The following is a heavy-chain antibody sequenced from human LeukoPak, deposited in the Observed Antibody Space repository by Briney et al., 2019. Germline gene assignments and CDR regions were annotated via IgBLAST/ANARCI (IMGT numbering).Heavy chain of an antibody. Sequence: ASGKVSCKASGYMFTSYYMHWVRQAPGQGLEWMGMINPSGGGTNYAQKFQGRVTMTRDTSTSTVYMELSSLRSEDTAVYYCARDGDDFGDYVGYNYYGLDVWGQGTTVTVSS. V-gene: IGHV1-46*01. CDR3: ARDGDDFGDYVGYNYYGLDV. J-gene: IGHJ6*02. CDR2: INPSGGGT. D-gene: IGHD4-17*01. CDR1: GYMFTSYY.